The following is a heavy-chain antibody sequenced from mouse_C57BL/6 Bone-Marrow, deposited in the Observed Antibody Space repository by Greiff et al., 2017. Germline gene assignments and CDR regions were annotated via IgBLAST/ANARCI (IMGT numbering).Heavy chain of an antibody. Sequence: VKLMESGPGLVQPSQSLSITCTVSGFSLTSYGVHWVRQPPGKGLEWLGVIWSGGSTDYNAAFISRLSISKDNSKSQVFFKMNSLQADDTAIYYCAKKGPNWPYAMDYWGQGTSVTVSS. V-gene: IGHV2-4*01. D-gene: IGHD4-1*01. CDR3: AKKGPNWPYAMDY. CDR2: IWSGGST. CDR1: GFSLTSYG. J-gene: IGHJ4*01.